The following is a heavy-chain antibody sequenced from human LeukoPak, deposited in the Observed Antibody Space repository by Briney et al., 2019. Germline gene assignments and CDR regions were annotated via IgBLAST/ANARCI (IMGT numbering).Heavy chain of an antibody. CDR3: ASLVGSGWPRDFDY. CDR2: INWNGGST. V-gene: IGHV3-20*04. Sequence: GGSLRLSCAASGFTFDDYGMSWVRQAPGKGPEWVSGINWNGGSTGYADSVKGRFTISRDNAKNSLYLQMNSLRAEDTALYYCASLVGSGWPRDFDYWGQGTLVTVSS. D-gene: IGHD6-19*01. J-gene: IGHJ4*02. CDR1: GFTFDDYG.